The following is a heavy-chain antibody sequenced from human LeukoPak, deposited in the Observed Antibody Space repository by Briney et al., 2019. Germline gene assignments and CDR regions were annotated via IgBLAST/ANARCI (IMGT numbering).Heavy chain of an antibody. CDR2: IKQDGSEK. V-gene: IGHV3-7*01. CDR1: GFTFSSYW. Sequence: QAGGSLRLSCAASGFTFSSYWMSWVRQAPGKGLEWVANIKQDGSEKYYVDSVKGRFTISRDNAKNSLYLQMNSLRAEDTAVYYCARDAPSRAVAGLFEYWGQGTLVTVSP. D-gene: IGHD6-19*01. CDR3: ARDAPSRAVAGLFEY. J-gene: IGHJ4*02.